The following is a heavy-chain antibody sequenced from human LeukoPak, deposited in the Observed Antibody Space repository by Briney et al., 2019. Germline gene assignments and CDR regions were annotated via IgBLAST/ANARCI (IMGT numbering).Heavy chain of an antibody. CDR3: VRHLAVAGTCFDS. CDR2: IKQDGSDR. D-gene: IGHD6-19*01. CDR1: GFTFRNYW. J-gene: IGHJ4*02. Sequence: PGGSLRLSCAASGFTFRNYWMSWVRQAPGTGLEWVANIKQDGSDRNYVTSVRGRFTISRDNAESSLYLQMNSLRAEDTAVYYCVRHLAVAGTCFDSWGQGTLVTVSS. V-gene: IGHV3-7*03.